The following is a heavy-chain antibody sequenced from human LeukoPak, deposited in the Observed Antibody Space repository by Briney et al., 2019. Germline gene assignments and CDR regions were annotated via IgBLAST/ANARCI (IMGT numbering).Heavy chain of an antibody. CDR3: ASYYYDSSGYSGLGY. V-gene: IGHV3-30-3*01. CDR2: ISYDGSYK. D-gene: IGHD3-22*01. J-gene: IGHJ4*02. Sequence: GRSLRHSCAASGFAFSTYAMHWVRQAPGKGLEWVAVISYDGSYKYYADSVKGRFTISRDNSKNTLYLQMNSLRAEDTAVYYCASYYYDSSGYSGLGYWGQGTLVTVSS. CDR1: GFAFSTYA.